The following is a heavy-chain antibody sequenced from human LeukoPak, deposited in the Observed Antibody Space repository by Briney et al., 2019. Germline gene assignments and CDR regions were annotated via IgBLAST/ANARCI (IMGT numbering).Heavy chain of an antibody. CDR2: IFYTGNT. CDR1: GDSIRKGGYY. D-gene: IGHD6-13*01. Sequence: SETLSLTCTVSGDSIRKGGYYWRWIRQHPEKGLEWIGYIFYTGNTHYNPSLQSRASLSIDTSANHFSLKVNSVTAADTAVYYCARVVPGYFDVWGQGSLVTVSS. J-gene: IGHJ4*02. CDR3: ARVVPGYFDV. V-gene: IGHV4-31*03.